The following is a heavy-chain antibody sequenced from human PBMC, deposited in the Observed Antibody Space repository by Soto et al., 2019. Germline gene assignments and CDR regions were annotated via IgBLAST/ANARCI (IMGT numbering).Heavy chain of an antibody. V-gene: IGHV3-33*01. J-gene: IGHJ4*02. D-gene: IGHD2-15*01. CDR1: GFSFSRYG. CDR2: IWYDGTNK. CDR3: AREYCSSGSCYHYFDY. Sequence: PGGSLRLSCAASGFSFSRYGMHWVRQAPGRGQEWVAVIWYDGTNKYYADSVKGRFTVSRDNSKNTLYLQMSSLRAEDTAVYYCAREYCSSGSCYHYFDYWGQGTLVTVSS.